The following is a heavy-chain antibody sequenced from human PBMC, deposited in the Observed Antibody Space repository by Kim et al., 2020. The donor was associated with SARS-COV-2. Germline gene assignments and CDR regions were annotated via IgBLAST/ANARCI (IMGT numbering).Heavy chain of an antibody. V-gene: IGHV4-39*01. CDR3: ASRPLPIYYDGSGYYTDY. Sequence: SETLSLTCTVSGGSIASNSYYWDWIRQPPGKGLEWIGSIYYSGSTYYNPSLKSRVTISVDTSKNQFSLKLSSVTAADTAVYFCASRPLPIYYDGSGYYTDYWGQGTLVTVSS. J-gene: IGHJ4*02. CDR1: GGSIASNSYY. CDR2: IYYSGST. D-gene: IGHD3-22*01.